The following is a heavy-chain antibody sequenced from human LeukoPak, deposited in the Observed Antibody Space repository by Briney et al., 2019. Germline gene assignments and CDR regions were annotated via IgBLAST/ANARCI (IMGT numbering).Heavy chain of an antibody. CDR2: INHSGST. Sequence: SETLSLTCAVYGGSFSGYYWSWIRQPPGKGLEWIGEINHSGSTIYNPSLKSRVTISVDTSKNQFSLKLSSVTAADTAVYYCARLRGHTKGPPIDHWGQGTLVTVSS. J-gene: IGHJ4*02. D-gene: IGHD2-8*01. CDR1: GGSFSGYY. V-gene: IGHV4-34*01. CDR3: ARLRGHTKGPPIDH.